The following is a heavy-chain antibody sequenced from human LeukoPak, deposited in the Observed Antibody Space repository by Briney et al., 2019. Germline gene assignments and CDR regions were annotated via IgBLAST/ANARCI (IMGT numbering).Heavy chain of an antibody. CDR1: GYTFTSYA. D-gene: IGHD3-22*01. V-gene: IGHV7-4-1*02. CDR2: INTNTGNP. CDR3: AITQWLLLSHAFDI. Sequence: ASVKVSCKASGYTFTSYAMNWVRQAPGQGLEWMGWINTNTGNPTYAQGFTGRFVFSLDTSVSTAYLQISSLKAEDTAVYYCAITQWLLLSHAFDIWGQGTMVTVSS. J-gene: IGHJ3*02.